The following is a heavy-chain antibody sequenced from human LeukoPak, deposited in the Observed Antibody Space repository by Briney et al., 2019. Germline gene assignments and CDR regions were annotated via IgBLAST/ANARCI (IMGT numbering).Heavy chain of an antibody. CDR3: ARGSGLPDSNGFHYFDY. V-gene: IGHV1-2*02. CDR2: INPNSGAT. J-gene: IGHJ4*02. Sequence: ASVKVSCESSGYTFTSYYIHWVRQAPGQGLEWMGWINPNSGATTSAQKFHDTLTMTRDTSINTAYMELGWLRSVDTAVYLCARGSGLPDSNGFHYFDYWGQGTLVTVSS. CDR1: GYTFTSYY. D-gene: IGHD3-22*01.